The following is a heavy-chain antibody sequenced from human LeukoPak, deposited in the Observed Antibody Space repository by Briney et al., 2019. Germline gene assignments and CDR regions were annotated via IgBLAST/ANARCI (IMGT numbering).Heavy chain of an antibody. D-gene: IGHD1-26*01. CDR3: ARRGIVGAIKYYFDY. V-gene: IGHV5-51*01. J-gene: IGHJ4*02. Sequence: GALKISLNGSGYSLTNYWIGGVPQMPGEGLEWRGNVYPGDSDNRYSPSFQGQVTISADKSISTAYLQWSSLKASDTAMYYCARRGIVGAIKYYFDYWGQGTLVTVSS. CDR1: GYSLTNYW. CDR2: VYPGDSDN.